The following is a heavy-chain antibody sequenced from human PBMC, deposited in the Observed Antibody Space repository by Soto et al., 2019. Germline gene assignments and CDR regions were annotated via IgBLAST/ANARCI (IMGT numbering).Heavy chain of an antibody. V-gene: IGHV4-30-2*01. CDR2: IYHSGSA. CDR1: GDSISSGGYS. J-gene: IGHJ3*02. Sequence: QLQLQESGSGLVKPSQTLSLTCTVSGDSISSGGYSWSWIRQPPGKGLEWIGYIYHSGSAYYNASLKSRVTISVDRSKNQFSLTLSSVTAADTAVDYCARQRRNAFDIWGQGTMVTVSS. CDR3: ARQRRNAFDI.